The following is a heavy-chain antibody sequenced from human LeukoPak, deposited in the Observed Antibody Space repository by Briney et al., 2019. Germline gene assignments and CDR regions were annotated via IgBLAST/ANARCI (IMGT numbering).Heavy chain of an antibody. J-gene: IGHJ3*02. Sequence: ASVKVCCKASGYTFTGYCIHWVRQAPGQGLEWMGWINPNTGGTNYAQKFQGCVTMTRDTSINTAYMELSRLRSDDTAVYYCARVQQDCQTSLGVLPCAFYIWGQGTMVTVSS. D-gene: IGHD3-16*01. V-gene: IGHV1-2*04. CDR1: GYTFTGYC. CDR3: ARVQQDCQTSLGVLPCAFYI. CDR2: INPNTGGT.